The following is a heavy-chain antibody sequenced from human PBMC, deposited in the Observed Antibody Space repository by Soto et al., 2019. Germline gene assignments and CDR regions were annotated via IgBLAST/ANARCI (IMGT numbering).Heavy chain of an antibody. V-gene: IGHV1-46*01. J-gene: IGHJ6*02. CDR2: INPSDGTT. Sequence: ASVKVSCKASGYTFTSCAMHWVRQAPGLGLEWMGLINPSDGTTRYAQKFRGRVTVTSDTYTSTVYMDVSSLRSEDTAIYYCARAVISTKENRQYYYGMDVWGQGTKVTVSS. CDR1: GYTFTSCA. D-gene: IGHD2-21*01. CDR3: ARAVISTKENRQYYYGMDV.